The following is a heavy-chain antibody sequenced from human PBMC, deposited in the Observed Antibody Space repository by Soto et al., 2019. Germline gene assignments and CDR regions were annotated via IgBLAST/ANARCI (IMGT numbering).Heavy chain of an antibody. J-gene: IGHJ4*02. D-gene: IGHD6-19*01. V-gene: IGHV4-30-4*01. CDR2: IYYSGST. Sequence: SETLSLTCTVSGGSISSGDYYWSWIRQPPGKGLEWIGYIYYSGSTYYNPSLKSRVTISVDTSKNQFSLNLTSVTAADTAVYYCARFGSIAVTRFDYWGQGVLVTVSS. CDR3: ARFGSIAVTRFDY. CDR1: GGSISSGDYY.